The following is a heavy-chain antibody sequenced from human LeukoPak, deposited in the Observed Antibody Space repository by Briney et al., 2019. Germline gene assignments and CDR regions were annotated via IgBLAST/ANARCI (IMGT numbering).Heavy chain of an antibody. CDR3: ARQKSSLVVRAADFDY. Sequence: SETLSLTCTVSGGSISSGSYYWGWIRQPPGKGLEWVGSISYSGSPYYNPSLKSRVTISVDTSKNQFSLKLSPVTAADTAVYYCARQKSSLVVRAADFDYWGQGTLVTVSS. J-gene: IGHJ4*02. CDR2: ISYSGSP. D-gene: IGHD2-2*01. V-gene: IGHV4-39*01. CDR1: GGSISSGSYY.